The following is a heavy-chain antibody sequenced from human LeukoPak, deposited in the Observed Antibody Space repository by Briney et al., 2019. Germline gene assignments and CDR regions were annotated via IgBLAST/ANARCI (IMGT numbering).Heavy chain of an antibody. CDR1: GGSIRSSY. D-gene: IGHD2-21*01. Sequence: SETLSLTCTVSGGSIRSSYWSWIRQPPGKGLEWIGYIHYSGNTNYNPSLKSRVTISVDTSKNQFSLKLSSVTAADTAIYYCARDIGVGHWFDRWGQGTLVTVSS. J-gene: IGHJ5*02. CDR3: ARDIGVGHWFDR. V-gene: IGHV4-59*01. CDR2: IHYSGNT.